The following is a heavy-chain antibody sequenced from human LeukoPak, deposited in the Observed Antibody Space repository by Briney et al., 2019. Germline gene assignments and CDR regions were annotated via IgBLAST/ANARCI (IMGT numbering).Heavy chain of an antibody. Sequence: PGGSLRLSCAASGFTFSSYAMSWVRQAPGKGLEWVSAISGSGGSTYYADSVKGRFTISRDNSKNTLYLQMNSLRAEDTAVYYCAKDHTVITIFRVVSYYGMDVWGQGTTVTVSS. CDR1: GFTFSSYA. CDR3: AKDHTVITIFRVVSYYGMDV. CDR2: ISGSGGST. J-gene: IGHJ6*02. V-gene: IGHV3-23*01. D-gene: IGHD3-3*01.